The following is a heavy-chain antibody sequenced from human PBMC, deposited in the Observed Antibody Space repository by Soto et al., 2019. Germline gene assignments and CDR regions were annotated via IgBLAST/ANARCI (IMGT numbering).Heavy chain of an antibody. J-gene: IGHJ3*02. D-gene: IGHD4-17*01. CDR1: GFSFSSYA. V-gene: IGHV3-23*01. CDR2: ISASGSKT. Sequence: GGSLILSCAASGFSFSSYAMSWVRQAPGKGPEWVSGISASGSKTYYRDSVKGRSTISRDNSKNTLYLQMNSLRAEDSAIYYCAKDPNGDYVGAFDIWGQGTVVTVSS. CDR3: AKDPNGDYVGAFDI.